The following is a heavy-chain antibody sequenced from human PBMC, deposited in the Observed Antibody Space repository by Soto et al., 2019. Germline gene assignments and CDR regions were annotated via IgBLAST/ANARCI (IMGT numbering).Heavy chain of an antibody. V-gene: IGHV1-18*01. Sequence: QVQLVQSGAEVKEPGASVKVSCKASGYTFTSYGISWVRQAPGQGLEWMGWINVYNGNTNYAQKLQGRVTMTTDTSTSTASLDLRSLRSDDTAVYFCARDTSRGEYDYWGQGTLVTVSS. CDR3: ARDTSRGEYDY. CDR1: GYTFTSYG. J-gene: IGHJ4*02. D-gene: IGHD3-10*01. CDR2: INVYNGNT.